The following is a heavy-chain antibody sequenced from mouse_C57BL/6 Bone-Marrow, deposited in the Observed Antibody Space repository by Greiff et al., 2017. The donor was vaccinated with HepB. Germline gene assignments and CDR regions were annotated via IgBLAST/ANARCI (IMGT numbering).Heavy chain of an antibody. V-gene: IGHV1-76*01. CDR2: IYPGSGNT. CDR1: GYTFTDYY. J-gene: IGHJ4*01. CDR3: AREAYGSRYAMDY. D-gene: IGHD1-1*01. Sequence: VQRVESGAELVRPGASVKLSCKASGYTFTDYYINWVKQRPGQGLEWIARIYPGSGNTYYNEKFKGKATLTAEKSSSTAYMQLSSLTSEDSAVYFCAREAYGSRYAMDYWGQGTSVTVSS.